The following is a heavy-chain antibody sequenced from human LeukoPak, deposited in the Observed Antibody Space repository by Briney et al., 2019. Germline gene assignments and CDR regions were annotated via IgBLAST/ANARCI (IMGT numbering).Heavy chain of an antibody. Sequence: ASVKVSCKVSGYTLTELSMHWVRQAPGKGLEWMGGFDPGDGETIYAQKFQGRVTMTEDTSTDKAYMELSSLRSEDTAVYYCATDPMVRGVIAFDYWGQGTLVTVSS. CDR2: FDPGDGET. CDR3: ATDPMVRGVIAFDY. J-gene: IGHJ4*02. V-gene: IGHV1-24*01. CDR1: GYTLTELS. D-gene: IGHD3-10*01.